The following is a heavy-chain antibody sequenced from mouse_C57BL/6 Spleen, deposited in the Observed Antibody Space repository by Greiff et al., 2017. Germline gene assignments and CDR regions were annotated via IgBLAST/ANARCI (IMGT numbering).Heavy chain of an antibody. CDR2: IDPSDSYT. CDR1: GYTFTSYW. J-gene: IGHJ3*01. Sequence: QVQLQQPGAELVRPGTSVKLSCKASGYTFTSYWMHWVKQRPGQGLEWIGVIDPSDSYTNYNQKFKGEATLTVDTSSSTAYMQLSSLTSEDSAVYYCARPLLLRSPFAYWGQGTLVTVSA. V-gene: IGHV1-59*01. CDR3: ARPLLLRSPFAY. D-gene: IGHD1-1*01.